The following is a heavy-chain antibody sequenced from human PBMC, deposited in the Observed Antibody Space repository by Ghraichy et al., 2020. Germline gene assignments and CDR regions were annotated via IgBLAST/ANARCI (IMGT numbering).Heavy chain of an antibody. D-gene: IGHD4-17*01. J-gene: IGHJ4*02. CDR2: IYYSGST. CDR3: AAGTVTTFIEYFDY. Sequence: SETLSLTCTVSGGSISSYYWSWIRQPPGKGLEWIGYIYYSGSTNYNPSLKSRVTISVDTSKNQFSLKLSSVTAADTAVYYCAAGTVTTFIEYFDYWGQGTLVTVSS. V-gene: IGHV4-59*01. CDR1: GGSISSYY.